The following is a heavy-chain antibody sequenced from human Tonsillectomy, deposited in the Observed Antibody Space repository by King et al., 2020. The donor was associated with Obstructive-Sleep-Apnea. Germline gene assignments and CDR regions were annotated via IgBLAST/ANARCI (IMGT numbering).Heavy chain of an antibody. CDR3: ARDWSGNNYYYGMDV. V-gene: IGHV4-31*03. CDR2: IYYSGST. Sequence: VPLQESGPGLVKPSQTLSLTCTVSGGSISSGGYYWSWIRQHPGKGLEWIGYIYYSGSTYYNPSLKSRVTISVDTSKNQFSLKLSSVTAADTAVYYCARDWSGNNYYYGMDVWGQGTTVTVSS. J-gene: IGHJ6*02. D-gene: IGHD3-3*01. CDR1: GGSISSGGYY.